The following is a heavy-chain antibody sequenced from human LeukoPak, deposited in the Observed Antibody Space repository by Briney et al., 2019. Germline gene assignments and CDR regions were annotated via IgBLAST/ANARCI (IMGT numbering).Heavy chain of an antibody. CDR2: IGGSGVDT. Sequence: GGSLRLSCAASGFTFNIYAMCWVRQAPGEGLEWISCIGGSGVDTFYADSVKGRFTISRDNSYNTLYLQMSSLRAEDTAVYYCTKEHDYSNLAEDYWGQGTLVTVSS. V-gene: IGHV3-23*01. J-gene: IGHJ4*02. CDR3: TKEHDYSNLAEDY. CDR1: GFTFNIYA. D-gene: IGHD4-11*01.